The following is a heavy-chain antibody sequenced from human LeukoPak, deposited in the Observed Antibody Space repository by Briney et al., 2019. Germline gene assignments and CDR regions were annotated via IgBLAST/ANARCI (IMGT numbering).Heavy chain of an antibody. Sequence: PGGSLRLSCAASGFTFDDYAMHWVRQAPGKGLEWVSCISWNSGNIGYADSVRGRFTVFRGNAKNSLYLQMNSLRAEDTAFYYCAKAESESTELDPWGQGTLVIVSS. V-gene: IGHV3-9*01. CDR3: AKAESESTELDP. CDR1: GFTFDDYA. D-gene: IGHD5/OR15-5a*01. J-gene: IGHJ5*02. CDR2: ISWNSGNI.